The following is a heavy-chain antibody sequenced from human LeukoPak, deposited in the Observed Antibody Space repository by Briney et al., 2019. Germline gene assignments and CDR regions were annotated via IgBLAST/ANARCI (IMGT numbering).Heavy chain of an antibody. D-gene: IGHD3-10*01. Sequence: ASVKVSCKASGYTFTSYGISWVRQAPGQGLEWMGWISAYNGNTNYAQKLQGRVTMTTDTSTSTAYMELRSLRSDVTAVYYCAREPLLLWFGELFDNWFDPWGQGTLVTVSS. J-gene: IGHJ5*02. CDR1: GYTFTSYG. CDR3: AREPLLLWFGELFDNWFDP. CDR2: ISAYNGNT. V-gene: IGHV1-18*01.